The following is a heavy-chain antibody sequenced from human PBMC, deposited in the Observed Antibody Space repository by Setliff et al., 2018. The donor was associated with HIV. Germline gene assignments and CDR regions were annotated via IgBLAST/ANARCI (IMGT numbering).Heavy chain of an antibody. D-gene: IGHD4-4*01. Sequence: GESLKISCAASGFIFSNHGMHWVRHAPGQRLEWMGWINVGNGNTKYSQKFQGRLTMTRDTSASTVYMELSSLRSEDTAMYYCSRSRNLDYWGQGTLVTVSS. V-gene: IGHV1-3*01. J-gene: IGHJ4*02. CDR1: GFIFSNHG. CDR2: INVGNGNT. CDR3: SRSRNLDY.